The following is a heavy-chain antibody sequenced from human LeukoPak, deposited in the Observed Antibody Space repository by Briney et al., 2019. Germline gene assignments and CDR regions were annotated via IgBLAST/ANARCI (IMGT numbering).Heavy chain of an antibody. CDR2: ISGSGGST. V-gene: IGHV3-23*01. Sequence: AGGSLRLSCAASGFTFSSYAMSWVRQAPGKGLEWVSAISGSGGSTYYADSVKGRFTISRDNAKNSLYLQMNSLRAEDTAVYYCARALYYYDSSGYDYWGQGTLVTVSS. D-gene: IGHD3-22*01. CDR1: GFTFSSYA. J-gene: IGHJ4*02. CDR3: ARALYYYDSSGYDY.